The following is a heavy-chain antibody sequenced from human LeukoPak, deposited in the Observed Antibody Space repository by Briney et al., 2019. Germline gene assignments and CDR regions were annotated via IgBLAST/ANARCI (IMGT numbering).Heavy chain of an antibody. CDR3: ARHSALTYWYFDL. J-gene: IGHJ2*01. CDR1: GGSFSGYY. CDR2: INHSGST. Sequence: SETLSLTCAVYGGSFSGYYWSWIRQPPGKGLEWIGEINHSGSTNYNPSLKSRVTISVDTSKNQFSLKLSSVTAADTAVYYCARHSALTYWYFDLWGRGTLVTVSS. V-gene: IGHV4-34*01. D-gene: IGHD3-16*01.